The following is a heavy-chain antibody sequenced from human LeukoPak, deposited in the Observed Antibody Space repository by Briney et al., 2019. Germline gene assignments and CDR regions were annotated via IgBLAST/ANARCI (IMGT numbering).Heavy chain of an antibody. CDR2: INPNSGGT. CDR1: GYTFTGYY. J-gene: IGHJ4*02. D-gene: IGHD3-10*01. V-gene: IGHV1-2*02. Sequence: ASVKVSFKASGYTFTGYYMHWVRQAPGQGLEWMGWINPNSGGTNYAQKFQGRVTMTRDTSISTAYMELSRLRSDDTAVYYCARDYYGSGSYYIPPRFDYWGQGTLVTVSS. CDR3: ARDYYGSGSYYIPPRFDY.